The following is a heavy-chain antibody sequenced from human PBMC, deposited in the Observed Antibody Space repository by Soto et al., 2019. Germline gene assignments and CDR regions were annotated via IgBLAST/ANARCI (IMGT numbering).Heavy chain of an antibody. Sequence: EVLLVESGGGLVQPGGSLKLSCEASGFVFKDSSIHWVRQASGKGLEWVGRIRDRAYNYATAYAASVKGRFTISRDDSNNKAYQQMDSLKTEDMAIYYCTRLISAAQDYWGQGTLVTVSS. J-gene: IGHJ4*02. CDR3: TRLISAAQDY. D-gene: IGHD3-10*01. V-gene: IGHV3-73*01. CDR1: GFVFKDSS. CDR2: IRDRAYNYAT.